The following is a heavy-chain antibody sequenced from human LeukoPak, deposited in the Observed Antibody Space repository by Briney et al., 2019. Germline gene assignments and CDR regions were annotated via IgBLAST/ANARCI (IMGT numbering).Heavy chain of an antibody. CDR2: INANSGGT. J-gene: IGHJ4*02. V-gene: IGHV1-2*02. Sequence: ASVKVSCKASGYTFTGYYMHWVRQAPGQGLEWMGWINANSGGTNYAQKFQGRVTMTRDTSISTAYMELSRLRSDDTAVYYCARGYTKEQQLVNNFDYWGQGTLVTVSS. D-gene: IGHD6-13*01. CDR1: GYTFTGYY. CDR3: ARGYTKEQQLVNNFDY.